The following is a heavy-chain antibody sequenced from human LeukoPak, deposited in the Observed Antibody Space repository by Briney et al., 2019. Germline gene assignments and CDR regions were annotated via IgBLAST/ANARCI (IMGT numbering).Heavy chain of an antibody. CDR3: SRGTSAGGPISPFDF. V-gene: IGHV3-74*01. CDR1: GFTFSKNW. CDR2: IQGDGSNT. J-gene: IGHJ4*02. Sequence: GGSLRLSCVASGFTFSKNWTHWVRQAPGKGLVWVSRIQGDGSNTNYADSVKGRFSISRDNAKNTVYLQMTSLWAEDTGIYYCSRGTSAGGPISPFDFWGEGTVGTVSS. D-gene: IGHD6-13*01.